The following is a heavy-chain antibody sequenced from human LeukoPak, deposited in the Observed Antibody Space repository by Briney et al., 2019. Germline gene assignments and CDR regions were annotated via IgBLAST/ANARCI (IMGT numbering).Heavy chain of an antibody. Sequence: GGTLRLSCAASGFIFSDYGMHWVRQPPGKGLDWVAFIRYDASKDYADSVKGQFTISRDNSKNTLYLQINSLRAEDTAAYCCARHRDMAWTGYGSGSYLGYWGQGTLVTVSS. CDR1: GFIFSDYG. D-gene: IGHD3-10*01. J-gene: IGHJ4*02. CDR2: IRYDASK. V-gene: IGHV3-30*02. CDR3: ARHRDMAWTGYGSGSYLGY.